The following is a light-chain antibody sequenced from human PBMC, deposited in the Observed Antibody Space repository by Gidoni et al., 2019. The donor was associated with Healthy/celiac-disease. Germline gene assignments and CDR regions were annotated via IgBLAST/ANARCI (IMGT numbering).Light chain of an antibody. CDR1: QSISSY. Sequence: DVQMTQSPSSLSASVGDRVTITCRASQSISSYLNWYQQKPGKAPKLLIYAASSLQSGVPSRFSGSGSEDFATYYCQQSYSTPGIFTFXPXTKVXIK. J-gene: IGKJ3*01. CDR2: AAS. CDR3: QQSYSTPGIFT. V-gene: IGKV1-39*01.